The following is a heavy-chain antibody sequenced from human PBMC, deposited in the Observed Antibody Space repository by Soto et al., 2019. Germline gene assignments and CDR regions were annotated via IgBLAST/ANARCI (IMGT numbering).Heavy chain of an antibody. V-gene: IGHV4-31*11. D-gene: IGHD1-1*01. CDR1: GGSISSGGYY. CDR3: ARGVLY. CDR2: IFYSGTT. Sequence: SETLSLTCAVSGGSISSGGYYWSWIRQPPGKGLEWIGNIFYSGTTYYNPSLKSRVTILVDTSKNQFSLKLSSVTAADTAVYFCARGVLYWGQGTLVTVSS. J-gene: IGHJ4*02.